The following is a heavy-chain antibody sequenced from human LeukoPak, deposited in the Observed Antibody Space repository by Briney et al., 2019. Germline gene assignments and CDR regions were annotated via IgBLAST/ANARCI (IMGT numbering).Heavy chain of an antibody. CDR3: ARRGTGASLEYYFDL. Sequence: SETLSLTCTVSGGLNSSYYWSWIRQPPGKGLEYVGYIYYSGNTNSNPSLNSRVTISVDTSKNQFSLKLSSVTAANTAVYYCARRGTGASLEYYFDLWGRGTLVTVSS. CDR2: IYYSGNT. CDR1: GGLNSSYY. V-gene: IGHV4-59*08. D-gene: IGHD1-14*01. J-gene: IGHJ2*01.